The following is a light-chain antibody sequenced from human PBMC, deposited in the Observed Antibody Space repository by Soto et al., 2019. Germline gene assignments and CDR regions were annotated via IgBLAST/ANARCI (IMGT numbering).Light chain of an antibody. CDR2: EVD. V-gene: IGLV2-14*01. CDR1: SSDIGAYNY. Sequence: QSALTQPASVSGSPGQSITISCTGTSSDIGAYNYVSWYQQHPGKAPKLIIFEVDNRPSGVSNRFSGSKSDNTASLTISGLQAEDEADYYCSSYTSSSALVLFGGGTQLTVL. CDR3: SSYTSSSALVL. J-gene: IGLJ2*01.